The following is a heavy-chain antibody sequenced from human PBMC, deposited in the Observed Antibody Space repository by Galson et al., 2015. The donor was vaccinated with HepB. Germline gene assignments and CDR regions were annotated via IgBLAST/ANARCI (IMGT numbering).Heavy chain of an antibody. CDR3: ARIAPDFGGYLSN. CDR1: GYTFTGYF. J-gene: IGHJ4*02. D-gene: IGHD4-17*01. CDR2: IKPHSGDT. Sequence: SVKVSCKASGYTFTGYFIHWVRQAPGQGLEYMGRIKPHSGDTKYAQKFQGRVTMTRDTSISTAYMELSRLKSDDTAVYFCARIAPDFGGYLSNWGQGTLVTVSS. V-gene: IGHV1-2*06.